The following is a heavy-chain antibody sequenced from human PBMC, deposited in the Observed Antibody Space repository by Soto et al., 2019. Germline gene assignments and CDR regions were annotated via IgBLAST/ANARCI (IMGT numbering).Heavy chain of an antibody. Sequence: GESLKISGKGSGYSFTSYWIGWVPQMPGKGLEWLGIIYPGDSDTRYSPSFQGQVTISADKSISTAYLQWSSLKASDTAMYYCARRSNLGYCSGGSCEQIDYWGQGTLVTVSS. CDR2: IYPGDSDT. CDR1: GYSFTSYW. J-gene: IGHJ4*02. D-gene: IGHD2-15*01. V-gene: IGHV5-51*01. CDR3: ARRSNLGYCSGGSCEQIDY.